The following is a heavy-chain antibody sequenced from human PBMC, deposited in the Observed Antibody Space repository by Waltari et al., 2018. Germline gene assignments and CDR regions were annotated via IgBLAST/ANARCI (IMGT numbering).Heavy chain of an antibody. CDR2: IKADGSEQ. CDR1: GFPFRGCW. V-gene: IGHV3-7*03. J-gene: IGHJ4*02. CDR3: ARGSAYYVRVWDY. Sequence: EVQLVESGGTLVQPGGSLRLSCAASGFPFRGCWMTWVRQAPGKGLEWVANIKADGSEQYYVDSVRGRFTISRDNAENSLYLQMNSLIADDTAVYYCARGSAYYVRVWDYWGQGTLVTVSS. D-gene: IGHD3-16*01.